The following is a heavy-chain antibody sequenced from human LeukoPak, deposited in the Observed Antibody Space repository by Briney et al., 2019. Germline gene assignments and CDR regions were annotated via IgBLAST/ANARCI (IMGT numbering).Heavy chain of an antibody. J-gene: IGHJ3*02. CDR3: ARDRGGSAFDI. CDR1: GFTIRSYW. V-gene: IGHV3-74*01. CDR2: INSDGSST. D-gene: IGHD3-10*01. Sequence: GGSLRLSCAPSGFTIRSYWMHWVRQAPGKGLVWVSRINSDGSSTSYADSVKGRFTISRDNAKNTLYLQMNSLRAEDTAVYHCARDRGGSAFDILGQGTMVTVSS.